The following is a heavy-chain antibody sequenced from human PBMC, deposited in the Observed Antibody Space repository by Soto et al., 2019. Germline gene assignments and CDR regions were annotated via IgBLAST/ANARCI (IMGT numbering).Heavy chain of an antibody. V-gene: IGHV1-18*01. J-gene: IGHJ4*02. CDR3: ARSGSSWNLREFDY. CDR2: ISVYNGNT. D-gene: IGHD6-13*01. Sequence: ASVKVSCKASDYTFTSYGIIWVRQAPGQGLEWIGWISVYNGNTNYAQKFRGRVTMTTDISTTTAYMEMRSLRSDDTAVYYCARSGSSWNLREFDYWGQGTLVPSPQ. CDR1: DYTFTSYG.